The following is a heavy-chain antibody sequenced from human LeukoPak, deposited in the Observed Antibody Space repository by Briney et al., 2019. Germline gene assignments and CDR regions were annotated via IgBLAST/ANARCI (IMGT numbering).Heavy chain of an antibody. CDR3: ARGYSSGWGYYYYGMDV. V-gene: IGHV1-8*01. J-gene: IGHJ6*02. D-gene: IGHD6-19*01. CDR2: MNPNSGNT. CDR1: GYTFTSYD. Sequence: ASVKVSCKASGYTFTSYDINWVRQATGQGLEWMGWMNPNSGNTGYAQKFQGRVTMTRNTSISTAYTELSSLRSEDTAVYYCARGYSSGWGYYYYGMDVWGQGTTVTVSS.